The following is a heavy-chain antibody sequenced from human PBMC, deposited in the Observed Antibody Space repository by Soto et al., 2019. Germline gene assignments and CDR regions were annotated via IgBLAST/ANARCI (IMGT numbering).Heavy chain of an antibody. CDR1: GFSFSVNGVA. Sequence: QITLKESGPTLVKPTQPLTLTCTFSGFSFSVNGVAVGWIRQPPGQALEWLALIYWDDDQRYNPSLKDRLTSTKDTSRNQVVLTMTNMDPVDTATYYCAHKRDVSRGFKYWGQGTLVTVSS. J-gene: IGHJ4*02. CDR3: AHKRDVSRGFKY. D-gene: IGHD3-10*01. CDR2: IYWDDDQ. V-gene: IGHV2-5*02.